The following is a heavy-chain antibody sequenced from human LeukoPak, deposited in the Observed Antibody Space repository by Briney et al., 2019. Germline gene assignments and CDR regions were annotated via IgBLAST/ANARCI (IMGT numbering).Heavy chain of an antibody. CDR3: AKDAPVNIVVVPAANS. V-gene: IGHV3-23*01. Sequence: GGSLRLSRAASGFTFSSYAMSWVRQAPGKGLEWVSAISGSGGSTYYADSVKGRFTNSRDNSKNTLYLQMNSLRAEDTVVYYCAKDAPVNIVVVPAANSWGQGTLVTVSS. CDR2: ISGSGGST. D-gene: IGHD2-2*01. J-gene: IGHJ4*02. CDR1: GFTFSSYA.